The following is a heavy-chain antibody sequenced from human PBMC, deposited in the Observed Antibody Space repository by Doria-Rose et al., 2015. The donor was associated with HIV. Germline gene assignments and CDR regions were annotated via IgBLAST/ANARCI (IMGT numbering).Heavy chain of an antibody. D-gene: IGHD6-13*01. CDR1: GVSLSSPGMG. V-gene: IGHV2-26*01. CDR2: IFSDDER. J-gene: IGHJ4*02. CDR3: ARIKSSRWYHKYYFDF. Sequence: SGPVLVKPTETLTLTCTVSGVSLSSPGMGVSWIRQPPGKALEWLANIFSDDERSYKPSLNSRLTSSRGTSKSQVVLTMTDMDPVDTATYYCARIKSSRWYHKYYFDFWGQGTLVIVSA.